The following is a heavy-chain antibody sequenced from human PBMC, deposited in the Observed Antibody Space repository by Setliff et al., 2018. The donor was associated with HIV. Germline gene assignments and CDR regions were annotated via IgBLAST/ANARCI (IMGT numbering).Heavy chain of an antibody. CDR3: ARLSSYRSSSYYFDY. D-gene: IGHD6-6*01. V-gene: IGHV4-39*01. J-gene: IGHJ4*02. CDR1: GDSISDTTYY. CDR2: IYHSGST. Sequence: SETLSLTCSVSGDSISDTTYYWGWIRQPPGKGLEWIGNIYHSGSTLYKPSLKSRVTRSVDTSKNQFSLKLNSVTAADTAVYHCARLSSYRSSSYYFDYWGQGALVTVSS.